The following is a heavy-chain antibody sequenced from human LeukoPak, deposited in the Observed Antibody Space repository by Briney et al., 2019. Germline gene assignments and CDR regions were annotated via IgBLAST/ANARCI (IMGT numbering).Heavy chain of an antibody. V-gene: IGHV4-4*07. D-gene: IGHD1-26*01. CDR1: GGSISSYY. J-gene: IGHJ4*02. Sequence: PSETLSLTCTVSGGSISSYYWSWTRQPAGKGLEWIGRIYTSGSTNYNASLKSRVSMSVDTSKNRFSLKLSSVTAADTAVFYCARENSGSYREFDYWGQGTLVTVSS. CDR2: IYTSGST. CDR3: ARENSGSYREFDY.